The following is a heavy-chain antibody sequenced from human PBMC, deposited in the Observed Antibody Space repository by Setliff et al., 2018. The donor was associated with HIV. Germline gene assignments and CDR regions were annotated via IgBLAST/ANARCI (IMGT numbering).Heavy chain of an antibody. CDR3: ARTRGYSYGTLAGFDY. CDR2: IYTSGST. J-gene: IGHJ4*01. V-gene: IGHV4-61*09. Sequence: SETLSLTCTVSGGSISSGSYYWSWIRQPAGKGLEWIGHIYTSGSTNYNPSLKSRVTISVDTSKQQFSLEVSSVTAADTAVYYCARTRGYSYGTLAGFDYWGRGSLVTSPQ. D-gene: IGHD5-18*01. CDR1: GGSISSGSYY.